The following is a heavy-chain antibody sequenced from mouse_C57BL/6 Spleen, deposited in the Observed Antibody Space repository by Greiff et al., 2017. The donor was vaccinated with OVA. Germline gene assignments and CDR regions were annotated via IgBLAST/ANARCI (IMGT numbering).Heavy chain of an antibody. CDR3: ARRAVVARYFDV. J-gene: IGHJ1*03. V-gene: IGHV5-9*01. CDR1: GFTFSSYT. Sequence: EVKVVESGGGLVKPGGSLKLSCAASGFTFSSYTMSWVRQTPEKRLEWVATISGGGGNTYYPDSVKGRFTISRDNAKNTLYLQMSSLRSEDTALYYCARRAVVARYFDVWGTGTTVTVSS. CDR2: ISGGGGNT. D-gene: IGHD1-1*01.